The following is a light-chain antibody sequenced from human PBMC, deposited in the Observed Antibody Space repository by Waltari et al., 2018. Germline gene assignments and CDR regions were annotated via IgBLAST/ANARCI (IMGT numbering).Light chain of an antibody. Sequence: DIQLTQSTSFLSASVGDRVTITCRASQGISSNLAWYQHKPGQAPKLLIYGASTLQSGVPSRFGGGGSGTEFTLTISSLEPEDFAIYYCQQRYSWPLTFGGGTKVEIK. V-gene: IGKV1-9*01. CDR2: GAS. CDR1: QGISSN. CDR3: QQRYSWPLT. J-gene: IGKJ4*01.